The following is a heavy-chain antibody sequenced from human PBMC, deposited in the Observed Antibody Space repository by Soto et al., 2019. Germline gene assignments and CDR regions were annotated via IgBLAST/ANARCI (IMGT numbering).Heavy chain of an antibody. Sequence: ASVKVSCKASGYTFTSYAMHWVRQAPGQRLEWMGWINAGNGNTKYSQKFQGRVTITRDTSASTAYMELSSLRSEDTAVYYCARAPHHYYDSSGYFDYWGQGTLVPVSS. CDR1: GYTFTSYA. V-gene: IGHV1-3*01. CDR3: ARAPHHYYDSSGYFDY. D-gene: IGHD3-22*01. J-gene: IGHJ4*02. CDR2: INAGNGNT.